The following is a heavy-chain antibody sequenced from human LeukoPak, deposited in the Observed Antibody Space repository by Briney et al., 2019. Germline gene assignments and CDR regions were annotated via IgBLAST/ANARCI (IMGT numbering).Heavy chain of an antibody. J-gene: IGHJ3*02. V-gene: IGHV3-49*04. CDR1: GFTFVDYP. Sequence: GGSLRLSCRASGFTFVDYPMSWVRQAPGKGLEWVSYIRNLAYGETTEYAASVKGRFTLSKDDSRSLAYLQMDSLKTEDTAMYYCPRAVRINGDAFDIWGQGTMVTVSA. CDR2: IRNLAYGETT. CDR3: PRAVRINGDAFDI. D-gene: IGHD1-14*01.